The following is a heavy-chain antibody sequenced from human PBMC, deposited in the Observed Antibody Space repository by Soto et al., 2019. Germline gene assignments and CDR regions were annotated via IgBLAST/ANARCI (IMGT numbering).Heavy chain of an antibody. Sequence: SVKVSCKASGGTFSSYTISWVRQDPGQGLEWMGRIIPILGIANYAQKVQGRVTITADKSTSTAYMELSSLRSEETAVYYCARSGFCSGGRSYRVSYYYYYMDVWGKGTTVTVSS. CDR2: IIPILGIA. V-gene: IGHV1-69*02. CDR1: GGTFSSYT. CDR3: ARSGFCSGGRSYRVSYYYYYMDV. J-gene: IGHJ6*03. D-gene: IGHD2-15*01.